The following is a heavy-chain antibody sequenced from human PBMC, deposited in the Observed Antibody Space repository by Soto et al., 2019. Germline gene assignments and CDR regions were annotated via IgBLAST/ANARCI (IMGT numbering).Heavy chain of an antibody. CDR2: IIPIFGTA. J-gene: IGHJ4*02. Sequence: QVQLVQSGAEVKKPGSSVKVSCKASGGTFSSYAISLVRQAPGQGLEWMGGIIPIFGTANYAQKFQGRVTITADESTSTDYMELSSLRSEDTAVYSCARSRPPQWLDAYWGQGTLVTVSS. CDR1: GGTFSSYA. V-gene: IGHV1-69*01. D-gene: IGHD6-19*01. CDR3: ARSRPPQWLDAY.